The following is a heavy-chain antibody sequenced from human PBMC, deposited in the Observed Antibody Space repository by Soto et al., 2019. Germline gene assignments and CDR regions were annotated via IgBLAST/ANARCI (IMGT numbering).Heavy chain of an antibody. CDR3: ARDDLFVDNGLDH. V-gene: IGHV3-33*01. CDR2: INDGSEE. J-gene: IGHJ4*02. CDR1: GFSFSAHG. D-gene: IGHD1-1*01. Sequence: QVQLVESGGGVVRPGTSLRLSCAATGFSFSAHGMHWVRQAPGKGLEWLAVINDGSEEGYAESVRGRFTISRDKARNILYLQMDNLRAEDSALYYCARDDLFVDNGLDHWGQGTLVTVSS.